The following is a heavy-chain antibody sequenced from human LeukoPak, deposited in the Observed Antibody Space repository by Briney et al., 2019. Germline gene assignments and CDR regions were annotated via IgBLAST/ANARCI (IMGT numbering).Heavy chain of an antibody. J-gene: IGHJ4*02. V-gene: IGHV3-11*01. D-gene: IGHD3-22*01. Sequence: GGSLRLSCAASGFTFSDYYMSWIRQAPGKGLEWVSYISSSGSTIYYADSVKGRFTISRDNAKNSLYLQMNSLRAEDTAVYYCARNVNFYDSSGYLIDFLGQGTLVTVSS. CDR2: ISSSGSTI. CDR1: GFTFSDYY. CDR3: ARNVNFYDSSGYLIDF.